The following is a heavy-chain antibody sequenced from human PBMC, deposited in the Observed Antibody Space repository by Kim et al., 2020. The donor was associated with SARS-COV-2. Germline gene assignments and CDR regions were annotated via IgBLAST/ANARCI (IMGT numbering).Heavy chain of an antibody. CDR3: ARGIRKITMIVVGLTSDSYYFDD. D-gene: IGHD3-22*01. Sequence: SETLSLTCAVYGGSFSDYYWTWIRQSPGRGLEWIGEINRDGRTNSNPSLTSRVTITVDTSKNQFSLRLSAVTAADAAVYYCARGIRKITMIVVGLTSDSYYFDDWGQGTPVTVSS. V-gene: IGHV4-34*01. J-gene: IGHJ4*02. CDR1: GGSFSDYY. CDR2: INRDGRT.